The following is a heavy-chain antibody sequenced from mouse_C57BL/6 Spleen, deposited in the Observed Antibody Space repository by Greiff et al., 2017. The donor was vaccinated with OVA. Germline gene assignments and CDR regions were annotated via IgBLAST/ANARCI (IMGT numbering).Heavy chain of an antibody. CDR3: ARDYGSSYGV. J-gene: IGHJ1*03. CDR2: IYPGSGNT. Sequence: QVQLKQSGAELVRPGASVKLSCKASGYTFTDYYINWVKQRPGQGLEWIARIYPGSGNTYYNEKFKGKATLTAEKSSSTAYMQLSSLTSEDSAVYFCARDYGSSYGVWGTGTTVTVSS. CDR1: GYTFTDYY. D-gene: IGHD1-1*01. V-gene: IGHV1-76*01.